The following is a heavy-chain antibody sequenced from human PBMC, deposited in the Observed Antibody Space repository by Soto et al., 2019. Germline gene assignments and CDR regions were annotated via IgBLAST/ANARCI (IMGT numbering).Heavy chain of an antibody. CDR3: ARDRDDYGSGNYYNRIDF. J-gene: IGHJ4*02. D-gene: IGHD3-10*01. CDR2: IIPIFGIP. Sequence: SVKVSCKASGGTFSSYTISWVRQAPGQGLEWMGGIIPIFGIPNYAQKFQGRVTITADESTSTAYMELSRLRSEDTAVYYCARDRDDYGSGNYYNRIDFWGQGTLVTVSS. CDR1: GGTFSSYT. V-gene: IGHV1-69*13.